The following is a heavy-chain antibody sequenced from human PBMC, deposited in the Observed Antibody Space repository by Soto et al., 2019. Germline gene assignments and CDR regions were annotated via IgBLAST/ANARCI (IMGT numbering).Heavy chain of an antibody. V-gene: IGHV3-11*01. J-gene: IGHJ4*02. D-gene: IGHD4-17*01. Sequence: PGGSLILSCAASGFTFSDYYIHWIRRAPGKGLEWISYISGNGEIIQYAASARGRFTISRDNAENSVYLEMDSPRAEDTALYYCARDVDADFRTDFDYWGRGTLVTV. CDR2: ISGNGEII. CDR1: GFTFSDYY. CDR3: ARDVDADFRTDFDY.